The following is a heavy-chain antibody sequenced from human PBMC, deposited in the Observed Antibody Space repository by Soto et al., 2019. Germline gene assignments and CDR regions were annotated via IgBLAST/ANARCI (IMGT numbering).Heavy chain of an antibody. J-gene: IGHJ4*02. D-gene: IGHD3-16*01. CDR1: GDTFSSYG. Sequence: QVQLVQSGAEVKKPGASVKVSCKASGDTFSSYGISWVRQAPGQGLEWMGWISASNGNTNYAQKFQGRVTMTTDTSTSTASMELRSLRSDDTAVYYRARGRVGGDYDYWGQGTLVTVSS. CDR2: ISASNGNT. V-gene: IGHV1-18*01. CDR3: ARGRVGGDYDY.